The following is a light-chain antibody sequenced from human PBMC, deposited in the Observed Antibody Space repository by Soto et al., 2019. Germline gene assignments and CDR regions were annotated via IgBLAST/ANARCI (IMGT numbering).Light chain of an antibody. Sequence: QSVLTRPPSVSAAPGQKVTSSCSGSSSNIGNNYVSWYQQLPGTAPKLLIYDNNKRPSGIPDRFSGSKSGTSATLGITGLQTGDEADYYCGTWDSSLSAGYVFGTGTKVTVL. CDR3: GTWDSSLSAGYV. CDR1: SSNIGNNY. J-gene: IGLJ1*01. CDR2: DNN. V-gene: IGLV1-51*01.